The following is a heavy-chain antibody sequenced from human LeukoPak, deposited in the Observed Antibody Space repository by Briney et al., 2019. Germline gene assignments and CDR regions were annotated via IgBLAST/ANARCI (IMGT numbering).Heavy chain of an antibody. V-gene: IGHV3-7*05. CDR3: TRHKESRSFYFGSGSSPGMDV. CDR1: GFTFSSYW. D-gene: IGHD3-10*01. CDR2: IKQDGNEK. Sequence: GSLRLSCAASGFTFSSYWMSWVRQAPGKGLEWVANIKQDGNEKYYVDSVKGRFTISRDNAKNSLYLQMNSLKTEDTAVYYCTRHKESRSFYFGSGSSPGMDVWGQGTTVTVSS. J-gene: IGHJ6*02.